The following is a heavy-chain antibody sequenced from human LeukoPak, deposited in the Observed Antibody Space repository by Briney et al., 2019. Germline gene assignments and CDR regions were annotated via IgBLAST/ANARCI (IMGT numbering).Heavy chain of an antibody. CDR2: INPKSDGT. CDR1: GYIFTEYY. J-gene: IGHJ3*01. D-gene: IGHD1-1*01. Sequence: GASVKVSCKASGYIFTEYYMHGVRQAAGQGLEWMGWINPKSDGTKYAQNFQGRVTMTWDTSISTAYMEVSRLTSDDTAMFYCAREPPGTTAFDLWGQGTMVTVSS. V-gene: IGHV1-2*02. CDR3: AREPPGTTAFDL.